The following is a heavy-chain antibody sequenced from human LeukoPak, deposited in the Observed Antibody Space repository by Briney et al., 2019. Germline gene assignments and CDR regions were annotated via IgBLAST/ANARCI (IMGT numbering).Heavy chain of an antibody. V-gene: IGHV4-34*01. J-gene: IGHJ4*02. CDR3: ARLALPDYYDSSGYSFDY. CDR1: GGSFSDYY. D-gene: IGHD3-22*01. CDR2: INHSGST. Sequence: PSETLSLTCAVYGGSFSDYYWSWIRQPPGKGLEWIGEINHSGSTNYNPSLKSRVTISVDTSKNQFSLKLSSVTAADTAVYYCARLALPDYYDSSGYSFDYWGQGTLVTVSS.